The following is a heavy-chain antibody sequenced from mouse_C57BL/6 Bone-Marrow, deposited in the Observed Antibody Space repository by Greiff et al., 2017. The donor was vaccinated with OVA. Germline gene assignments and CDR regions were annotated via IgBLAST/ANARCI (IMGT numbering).Heavy chain of an antibody. CDR3: ARQIYYDYYFDY. J-gene: IGHJ2*01. Sequence: EVQLVESGGDLVKPGGSLKLSCAASGFTFSSYGMSWVRQTPDKRLEWVATISSGGSYTYYPDSVKGRFTISRDNAKNTLYLQMSSLTSEDTAMYYCARQIYYDYYFDYWGQGTTLTVSS. CDR2: ISSGGSYT. D-gene: IGHD2-4*01. V-gene: IGHV5-6*01. CDR1: GFTFSSYG.